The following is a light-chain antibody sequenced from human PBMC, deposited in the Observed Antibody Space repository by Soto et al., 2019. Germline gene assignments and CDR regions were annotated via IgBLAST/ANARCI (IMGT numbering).Light chain of an antibody. CDR3: QSYDSTLSGWV. CDR2: TYS. V-gene: IGLV1-40*01. Sequence: QSVLTQPPSVSGALGQRVTISCTGSSSNXGAGYDVHWYQQLPGTAPKFLIYTYSNRPSGVPDRFSGSKSGTSASLAITGLQAEDEADYYCQSYDSTLSGWVFGGGTKLTVL. J-gene: IGLJ3*02. CDR1: SSNXGAGYD.